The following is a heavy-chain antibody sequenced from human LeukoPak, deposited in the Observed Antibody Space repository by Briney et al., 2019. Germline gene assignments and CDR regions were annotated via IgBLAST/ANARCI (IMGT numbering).Heavy chain of an antibody. V-gene: IGHV3-20*01. J-gene: IGHJ6*04. CDR3: ASSCSSTSCYGRDV. CDR2: INCNGGST. D-gene: IGHD2-2*01. CDR1: GCTFDDYG. Sequence: GRSLRLSCAASGCTFDDYGMSWVRQAPGKGLEWGSGINCNGGSTGYADSVKGRFTISREPAKNSLYLQMNSLRAEDTALYHCASSCSSTSCYGRDVWGKGTTVTVSS.